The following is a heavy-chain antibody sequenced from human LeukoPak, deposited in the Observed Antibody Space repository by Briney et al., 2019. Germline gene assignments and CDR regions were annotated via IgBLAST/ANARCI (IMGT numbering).Heavy chain of an antibody. Sequence: SGGSLRLSCAASGFTFSSYAMSWVRQAPGKGLEWVSAISGSGGSTYYADSVKGRFTISRDNSKNTLYLQMNSLRAEDTAVYYCAKNWRGYSYGYYYFDYWGQGTLVTVSS. V-gene: IGHV3-23*01. CDR1: GFTFSSYA. CDR3: AKNWRGYSYGYYYFDY. D-gene: IGHD5-18*01. J-gene: IGHJ4*02. CDR2: ISGSGGST.